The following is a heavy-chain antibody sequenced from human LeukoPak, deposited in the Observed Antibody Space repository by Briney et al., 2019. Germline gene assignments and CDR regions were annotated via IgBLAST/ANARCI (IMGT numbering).Heavy chain of an antibody. CDR1: GGSISSSSYY. D-gene: IGHD3-3*01. CDR2: IYYSGST. CDR3: ASSPNYDFWSGCYATAWYFDY. Sequence: SETLSLTCTVSGGSISSSSYYWGWIRQPPGKGLEWIGSIYYSGSTYYNPSLKSRVTISVDTSKNQFSLKLSSVTAADTAVYYCASSPNYDFWSGCYATAWYFDYWGQGTLVTVSS. V-gene: IGHV4-39*01. J-gene: IGHJ4*02.